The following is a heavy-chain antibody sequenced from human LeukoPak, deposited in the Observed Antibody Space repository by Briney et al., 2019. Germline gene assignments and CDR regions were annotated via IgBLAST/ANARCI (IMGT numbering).Heavy chain of an antibody. J-gene: IGHJ4*02. D-gene: IGHD5-12*01. Sequence: GGSLRLSCVASGFTFISYAMHWVRQAPGKGLEWVAVISYDGSNKYYADSVKGRFTISRDNSKNTLYLQMNSLRAEDTAVYYCARSEYSGYSPLDYWGQGTPVTVSS. CDR1: GFTFISYA. CDR2: ISYDGSNK. V-gene: IGHV3-30*04. CDR3: ARSEYSGYSPLDY.